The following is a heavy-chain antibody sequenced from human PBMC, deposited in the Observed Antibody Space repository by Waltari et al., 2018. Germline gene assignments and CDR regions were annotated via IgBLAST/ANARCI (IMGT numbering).Heavy chain of an antibody. D-gene: IGHD3-10*01. CDR2: IYTGDSDP. CDR1: GYSFTTTW. CDR3: VVGSSFDY. J-gene: IGHJ4*02. V-gene: IGHV5-51*01. Sequence: EVQVVQSGAEVKKPGESLKISCEGSGYSFTTTWIGWVRQMPGKGLEWMGIIYTGDSDPRYSPSCQGQVTSSADKSINTAYLQWSTLKASDTAMYYCVVGSSFDYWGQGTLVTVSS.